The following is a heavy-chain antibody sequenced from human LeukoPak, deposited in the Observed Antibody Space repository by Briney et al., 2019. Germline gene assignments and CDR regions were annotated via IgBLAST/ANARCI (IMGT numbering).Heavy chain of an antibody. CDR2: ISPSGSAT. Sequence: GGSLRLSCAASGFIFGSFAMSWVRQGPEKGLECVATISPSGSATYYADSVKGRFTISRDNSHTTLYLQMNSLSDEDTALYHCTRDKSASSPREWFDPWGQGIVVTVSS. V-gene: IGHV3-23*01. D-gene: IGHD6-6*01. CDR1: GFIFGSFA. J-gene: IGHJ5*02. CDR3: TRDKSASSPREWFDP.